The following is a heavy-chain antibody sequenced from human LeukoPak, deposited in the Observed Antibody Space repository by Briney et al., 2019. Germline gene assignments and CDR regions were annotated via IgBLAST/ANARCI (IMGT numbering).Heavy chain of an antibody. J-gene: IGHJ3*02. CDR1: GFTFSSYS. V-gene: IGHV3-64*01. CDR2: ISSNGGST. CDR3: ARANSAFDI. Sequence: GGSLRLSCAASGFTFSSYSMNWVRQAPGKGLEYVSAISSNGGSTYYANSVKGRFTISRDNSKNTLYLQMGSLRAEDMAVYYCARANSAFDIWGQGTMVTVSS. D-gene: IGHD5-18*01.